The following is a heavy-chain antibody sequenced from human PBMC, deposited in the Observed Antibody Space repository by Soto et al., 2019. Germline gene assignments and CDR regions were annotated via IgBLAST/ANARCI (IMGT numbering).Heavy chain of an antibody. D-gene: IGHD2-21*01. J-gene: IGHJ3*02. V-gene: IGHV1-46*01. CDR2: INPSGGST. CDR3: ARDLQGDYDAFGI. Sequence: ASVKVSCTASGYTFTSYYMHCVRQAPGQGLEWMGIINPSGGSTSYAQKFQGRVTMTRDTSTSTVYMELSSLGSEDTAVYYCARDLQGDYDAFGIWGQGTMVTVSS. CDR1: GYTFTSYY.